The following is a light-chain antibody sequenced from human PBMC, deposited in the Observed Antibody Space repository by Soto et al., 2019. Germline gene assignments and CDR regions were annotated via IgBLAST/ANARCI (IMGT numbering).Light chain of an antibody. J-gene: IGLJ7*01. V-gene: IGLV1-51*01. CDR3: GTWDTSLSGAV. CDR1: SSNIGNNY. Sequence: QSLLTQPPSVSAAPGQKVTISRSGSSSNIGNNYVSWYQHLPGTAPKLLIYDNNKRPSGIPDRFSGSKSGTSATLGITGLQTGDEADYYCGTWDTSLSGAVFGGGTQLTVL. CDR2: DNN.